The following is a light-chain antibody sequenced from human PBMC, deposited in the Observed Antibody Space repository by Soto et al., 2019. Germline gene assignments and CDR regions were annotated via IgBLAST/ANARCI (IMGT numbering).Light chain of an antibody. CDR1: QSVSRR. CDR2: EAS. J-gene: IGKJ1*01. V-gene: IGKV1-5*01. CDR3: QQYNGVST. Sequence: DIHLTQSPATLSASVGDRVTITCRASQSVSRRLAWYQQKVGKAPYLLIYEASTLQIGVLSRFSGSGSEPEFTLTISSLQADVFAAYYCQQYNGVSTFGQGTKVEIK.